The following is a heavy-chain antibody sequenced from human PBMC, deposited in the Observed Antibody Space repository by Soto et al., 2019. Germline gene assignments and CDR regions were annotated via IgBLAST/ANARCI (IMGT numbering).Heavy chain of an antibody. CDR3: ASRHAILTDHPDDAFDI. Sequence: NPSETLSLTCTVSGGSISSGGYYWSWIRQHPGKGLEWIGYIYYSGSTYYNPSLKSRVTISVDTSKNQFSLKLSSVTAADTAVYYCASRHAILTDHPDDAFDIWGQGTMVTVSS. J-gene: IGHJ3*02. V-gene: IGHV4-31*03. D-gene: IGHD3-9*01. CDR2: IYYSGST. CDR1: GGSISSGGYY.